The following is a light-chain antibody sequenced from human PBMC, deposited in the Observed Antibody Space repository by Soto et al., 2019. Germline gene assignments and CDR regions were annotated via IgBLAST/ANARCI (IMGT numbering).Light chain of an antibody. V-gene: IGKV3-20*01. Sequence: EIVLTQSPGTLSLSPGERATLSCRASQSVSSSYLAWYQQKPGQAPRLLIYGASSRATGIPDRFSGSGSGTDFTVIISRLEPEDFAGYYCQQYGSSPVTFGQGTKLEIK. J-gene: IGKJ2*01. CDR3: QQYGSSPVT. CDR2: GAS. CDR1: QSVSSSY.